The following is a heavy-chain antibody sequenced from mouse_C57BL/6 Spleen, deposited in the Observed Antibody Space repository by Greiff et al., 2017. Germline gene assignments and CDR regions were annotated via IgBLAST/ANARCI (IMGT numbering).Heavy chain of an antibody. CDR2: IYPGDGDT. D-gene: IGHD1-1*01. V-gene: IGHV1-82*01. CDR1: GYAFSSSW. J-gene: IGHJ2*01. CDR3: ARGGTTFLDY. Sequence: VQLKESGPELVKPGASVKISCKASGYAFSSSWMNWVKQRPGKGLEWIGRIYPGDGDTNYNGKFKGKATLTADKSSSTAYMQLSSLTSEDSAVYFCARGGTTFLDYWGQGTTLTVSS.